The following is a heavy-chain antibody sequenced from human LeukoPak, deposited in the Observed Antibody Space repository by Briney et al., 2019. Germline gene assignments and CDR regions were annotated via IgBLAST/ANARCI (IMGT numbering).Heavy chain of an antibody. CDR1: GFTFSSYA. J-gene: IGHJ4*02. CDR2: ISYDGSNK. Sequence: GGSLRLSCAASGFTFSSYAMHWVRQAPGKGLEWVAVISYDGSNKYYADSVRGRFTISRDNSKNTLYLQMNSLRAEDTAVYYCARGYSYIDYWGQGTLVTVSS. CDR3: ARGYSYIDY. D-gene: IGHD5-18*01. V-gene: IGHV3-30-3*01.